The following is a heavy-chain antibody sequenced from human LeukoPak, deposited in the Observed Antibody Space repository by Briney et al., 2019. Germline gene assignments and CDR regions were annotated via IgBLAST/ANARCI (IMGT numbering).Heavy chain of an antibody. Sequence: PGGSLRLSCAASGFTFSSYAMHWVRQAPGKGLEWVAIISYDGSDKYYADSVKGRLTISRDNSKSTLYPQMISLRTEDTAVYYCARADGSVAGPPSGHWGQGTLVTVSS. CDR2: ISYDGSDK. J-gene: IGHJ4*02. V-gene: IGHV3-30-3*01. D-gene: IGHD6-19*01. CDR1: GFTFSSYA. CDR3: ARADGSVAGPPSGH.